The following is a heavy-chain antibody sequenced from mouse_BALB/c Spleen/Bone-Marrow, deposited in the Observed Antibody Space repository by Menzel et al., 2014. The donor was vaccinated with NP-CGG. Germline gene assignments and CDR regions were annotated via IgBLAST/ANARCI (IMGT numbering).Heavy chain of an antibody. V-gene: IGHV14-3*02. CDR1: GFNIKDTY. D-gene: IGHD1-1*01. CDR2: IDPANGNT. CDR3: AAYYYGSSYGFAY. J-gene: IGHJ3*01. Sequence: EVKLQESGAELVKPGASVKLSCTASGFNIKDTYMHWVKQRPEQGLEWIGRIDPANGNTKYDPKFQGKATITADTSSNTAYLQLSSLTSEDTAVYYCAAYYYGSSYGFAYCGQGTLVTVSA.